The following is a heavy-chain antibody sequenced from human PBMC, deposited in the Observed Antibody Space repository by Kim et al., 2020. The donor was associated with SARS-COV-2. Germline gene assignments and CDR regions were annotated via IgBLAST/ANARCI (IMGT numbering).Heavy chain of an antibody. CDR2: T. Sequence: TKYSQKFQCRVTITRDTSASTAYMELSSLRSEDTAVYYCARGGAFRGFDPWGQGTLVTVSS. CDR3: ARGGAFRGFDP. D-gene: IGHD1-26*01. J-gene: IGHJ5*02. V-gene: IGHV1-3*01.